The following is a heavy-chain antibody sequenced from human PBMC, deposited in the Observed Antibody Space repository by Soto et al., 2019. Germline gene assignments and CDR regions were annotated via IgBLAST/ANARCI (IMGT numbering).Heavy chain of an antibody. J-gene: IGHJ6*02. V-gene: IGHV4-31*03. CDR2: IYYSGST. CDR1: GGSVNSDGYY. CDR3: ARGEIRYNPGLSYYGMDV. D-gene: IGHD3-9*01. Sequence: PSETLSLTCTVSGGSVNSDGYYWNWIRQYPGKGLEWIGYIYYSGSTYYNPSLKSRVTISVDTSKNQFSLKLSSVTAADTAVYYCARGEIRYNPGLSYYGMDVWGQGTTVTVSS.